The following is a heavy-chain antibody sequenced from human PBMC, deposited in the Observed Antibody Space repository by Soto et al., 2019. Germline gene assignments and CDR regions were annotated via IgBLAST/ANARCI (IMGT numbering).Heavy chain of an antibody. V-gene: IGHV4-34*01. CDR3: ARGRYSSGWYAFSVRDY. J-gene: IGHJ4*02. D-gene: IGHD6-19*01. CDR1: GGSFSGYY. CDR2: INHSGST. Sequence: PSETLSLTCAVYGGSFSGYYWSWIRQPPGKGLEWIGEINHSGSTNYNPSLKSRVTISVDTSKDQFSLKLSSVTAADTAVYYCARGRYSSGWYAFSVRDYWGQGTLVTVSS.